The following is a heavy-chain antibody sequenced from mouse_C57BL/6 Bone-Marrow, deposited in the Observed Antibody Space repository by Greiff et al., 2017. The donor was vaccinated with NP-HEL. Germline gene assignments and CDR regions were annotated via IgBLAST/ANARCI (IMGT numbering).Heavy chain of an antibody. V-gene: IGHV1-75*01. J-gene: IGHJ4*01. CDR3: ARGRDFITTVVAPCYAMDY. CDR2: IFPGSGST. D-gene: IGHD1-1*01. CDR1: GYTFTDYY. Sequence: VQLQQSGPELVKPGASVKISCKASGYTFTDYYINWVKQRPGQGLEWIGWIFPGSGSTYYNEKFKGKATLTVDKSSSTAYMLLSSLTSEDSAVYFCARGRDFITTVVAPCYAMDYWGQGTSVTVSS.